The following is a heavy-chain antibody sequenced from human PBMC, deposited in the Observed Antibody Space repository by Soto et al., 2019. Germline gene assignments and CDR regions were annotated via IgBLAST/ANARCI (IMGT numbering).Heavy chain of an antibody. V-gene: IGHV4-31*03. CDR2: IYYSGST. D-gene: IGHD5-18*01. CDR1: GGSISSGGYY. CDR3: ARQENSYGFLFDY. J-gene: IGHJ4*02. Sequence: PSETLSLTCTVSGGSISSGGYYWSWIRQHPGKGLEWIGYIYYSGSTYYNPSLKSRVTISVDTSKNQFSLKLSSVTAADTAVYYCARQENSYGFLFDYWGQGTLVTVSS.